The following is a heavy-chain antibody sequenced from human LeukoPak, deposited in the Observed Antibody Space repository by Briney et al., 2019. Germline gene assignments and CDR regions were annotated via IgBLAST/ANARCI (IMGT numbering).Heavy chain of an antibody. CDR3: AHRLVGYGSGSYFYY. D-gene: IGHD3-10*01. CDR1: GFSLSTRGVG. CDR2: IYWDDDK. Sequence: SGPTLVKPPQTLTLTFTFSGFSLSTRGVGVGWIRQPPGKALEWLALIYWDDDKRYSPSLKSRLTITKDTSKNQVVLTMTNMDPVDTATYYCAHRLVGYGSGSYFYYWGQGTLVTVSS. J-gene: IGHJ4*02. V-gene: IGHV2-5*02.